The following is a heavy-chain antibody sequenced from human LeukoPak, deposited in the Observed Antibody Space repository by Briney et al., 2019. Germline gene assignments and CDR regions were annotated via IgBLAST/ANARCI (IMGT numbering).Heavy chain of an antibody. J-gene: IGHJ4*02. CDR1: GGSFSGYY. CDR2: INHSGST. Sequence: SETLSLTCAVYGGSFSGYYWSWIRQPPGKGLEWIGEINHSGSTNYNPSLKSRVTISVDTSKNQFSLKLSSVTAADTAVYYCARGHEDYYDSSGYYGNDYWGQGTLVTVSS. CDR3: ARGHEDYYDSSGYYGNDY. D-gene: IGHD3-22*01. V-gene: IGHV4-34*01.